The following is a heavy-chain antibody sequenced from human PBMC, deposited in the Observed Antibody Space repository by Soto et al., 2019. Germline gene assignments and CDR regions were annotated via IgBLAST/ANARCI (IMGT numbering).Heavy chain of an antibody. V-gene: IGHV1-18*01. Sequence: GASGKVSCKASGYTFTSYGISWVRQAPGQGLEWMGWISAYNGNTNYAQKLQGRVTMTTDTSTSTAYMELRSLRSDDTAVYYCARDARRNYYYGMDVWGQGTTVTVSS. CDR3: ARDARRNYYYGMDV. J-gene: IGHJ6*02. CDR2: ISAYNGNT. CDR1: GYTFTSYG.